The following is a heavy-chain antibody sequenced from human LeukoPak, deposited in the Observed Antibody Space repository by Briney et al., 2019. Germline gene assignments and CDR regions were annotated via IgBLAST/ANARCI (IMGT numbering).Heavy chain of an antibody. D-gene: IGHD3-10*01. CDR3: AKRPRGNYLDPFDY. Sequence: QTGGSLTLSCAASGFTFSSYAMSWVRQAPGKGLEWVSGISGSGGSTYYADSVKGRFTISRDNSKNRLYLQMNSLRAEDTAVYYCAKRPRGNYLDPFDYWGQGTLVTVSS. J-gene: IGHJ4*02. CDR1: GFTFSSYA. V-gene: IGHV3-23*01. CDR2: ISGSGGST.